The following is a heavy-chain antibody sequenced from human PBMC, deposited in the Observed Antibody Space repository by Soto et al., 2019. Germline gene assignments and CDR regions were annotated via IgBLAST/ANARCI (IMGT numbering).Heavy chain of an antibody. CDR2: ISSNGGST. CDR3: VKATVSIAVAGPYYYYGMEA. D-gene: IGHD6-19*01. J-gene: IGHJ6*02. Sequence: PGGSLRLSCSASGFTFSSYAMHWVRQAPGKGLEYVSAISSNGGSTYYADSVKGRFTISRDNSKNTLYLQMSSLRAEDTAVYYCVKATVSIAVAGPYYYYGMEAWGQGTTVTVSS. CDR1: GFTFSSYA. V-gene: IGHV3-64D*06.